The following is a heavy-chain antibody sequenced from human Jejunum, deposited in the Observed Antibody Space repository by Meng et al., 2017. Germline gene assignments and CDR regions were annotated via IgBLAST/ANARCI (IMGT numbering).Heavy chain of an antibody. CDR2: ISVYHGNT. CDR1: GYTFTSYG. V-gene: IGHV1-18*01. Sequence: QVKLVQAGAEVKNPGASVNVSRKTSGYTFTSYGISWVRQAPGQGLEWMGWISVYHGNTNYAQKLQGRVTKTTDTSTSTAYMELRSLRSDDTAVYFCARDYSGTSYRYSDYWGQGTLVTVSS. D-gene: IGHD1-26*01. CDR3: ARDYSGTSYRYSDY. J-gene: IGHJ4*02.